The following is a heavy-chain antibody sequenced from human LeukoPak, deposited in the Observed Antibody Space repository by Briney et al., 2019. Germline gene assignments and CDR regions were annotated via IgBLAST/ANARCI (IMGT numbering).Heavy chain of an antibody. CDR1: GGSFSGYY. D-gene: IGHD7-27*01. J-gene: IGHJ4*02. CDR3: ARYTGDRVY. Sequence: SETLSLTCAVYGGSFSGYYWSWIRQHPGKGLEWIGYIYYSGSTYYNPSLKSRVTISVDTSKNQFSLKLSSVTAADTAVYYCARYTGDRVYWGQGTLVTVSS. V-gene: IGHV4-31*11. CDR2: IYYSGST.